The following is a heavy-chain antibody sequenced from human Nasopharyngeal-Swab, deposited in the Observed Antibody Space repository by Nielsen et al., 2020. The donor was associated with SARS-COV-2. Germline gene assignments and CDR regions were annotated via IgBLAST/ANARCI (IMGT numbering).Heavy chain of an antibody. V-gene: IGHV3-21*01. Sequence: GESLKISCAASGFTFSTAWMSWVRQAPGKVPEWVSFISSSKSSIYYADSVKGRFTISRDNSKNTLYLQMSSVRPEDTAVYFCVRVLLWFGESSDAFDMWGQGTMVTVSS. J-gene: IGHJ3*02. CDR1: GFTFSTAW. CDR2: ISSSKSSI. D-gene: IGHD3-10*01. CDR3: VRVLLWFGESSDAFDM.